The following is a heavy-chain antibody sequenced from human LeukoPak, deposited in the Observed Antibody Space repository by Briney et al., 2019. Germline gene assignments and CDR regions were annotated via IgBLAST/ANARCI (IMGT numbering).Heavy chain of an antibody. Sequence: GGSLRLSCAASGFTFSSYAMSWVWQAPGKGLEWVSGISGSGDNTYYADSVKGRFTISRDNSKNTLYLQMNSLRADDTAVYYCAKGGLVHWFDPWGQGTLVTVSS. V-gene: IGHV3-23*01. CDR3: AKGGLVHWFDP. J-gene: IGHJ5*02. CDR2: ISGSGDNT. CDR1: GFTFSSYA.